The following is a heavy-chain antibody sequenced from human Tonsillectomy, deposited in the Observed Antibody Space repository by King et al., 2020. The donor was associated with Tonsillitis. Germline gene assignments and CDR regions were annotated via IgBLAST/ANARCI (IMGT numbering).Heavy chain of an antibody. D-gene: IGHD5-18*01. J-gene: IGHJ4*02. V-gene: IGHV3-48*01. CDR1: GFTFSGHS. Sequence: VQLVESGGGLVQPGGSLRLSCAASGFTFSGHSMNWVRQAPGKGLEWLAYISGSSDTIYYADSLKGRFTISRDNAKNSVYLLMNSLRAEDTAVYYCARDTPAQTAMIPLDSWGQGTLVTVSS. CDR2: ISGSSDTI. CDR3: ARDTPAQTAMIPLDS.